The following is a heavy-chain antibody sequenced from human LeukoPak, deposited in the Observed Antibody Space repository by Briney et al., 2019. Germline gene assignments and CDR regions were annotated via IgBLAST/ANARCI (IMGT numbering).Heavy chain of an antibody. CDR3: ARGPTDFDASDI. V-gene: IGHV3-7*01. J-gene: IGHJ3*02. Sequence: PGGSLRLSCAASGFTISSHWMSWVRQVPGKGLESVAHIKHDESETYYVDTVRGRFIISRDNAKNSLCLQMNSLRVEDTAVYHCARGPTDFDASDIWGHGTLVTVSS. CDR2: IKHDESET. CDR1: GFTISSHW.